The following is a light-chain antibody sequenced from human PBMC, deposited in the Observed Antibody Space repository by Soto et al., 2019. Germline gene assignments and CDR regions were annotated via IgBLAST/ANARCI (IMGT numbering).Light chain of an antibody. CDR1: SSNIGAGYD. Sequence: VLTQPPSVSGAPGQRVTISCTGSSSNIGAGYDVHWYQQLPGTAPKLLIYGNSNRPSVVPDRFSGSKSGTSASLAITGLQAEDEADYYCQSYDSSLSGYVFGTGTKLTVL. CDR2: GNS. J-gene: IGLJ1*01. CDR3: QSYDSSLSGYV. V-gene: IGLV1-40*01.